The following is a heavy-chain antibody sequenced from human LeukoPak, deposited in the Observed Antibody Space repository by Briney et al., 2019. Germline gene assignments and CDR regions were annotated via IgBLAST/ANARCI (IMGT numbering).Heavy chain of an antibody. V-gene: IGHV3-7*01. CDR1: GFTFTSYW. Sequence: GGSLRLSCAASGFTFTSYWMNWVRQAPGKGLEWVALINPDGSQTNYVDSVKGRFIISRDNAENSLYLQMNSLRAEDTAVYYCARDLGYGALDPWGQGTPVTVSS. CDR3: ARDLGYGALDP. D-gene: IGHD4-17*01. J-gene: IGHJ5*02. CDR2: INPDGSQT.